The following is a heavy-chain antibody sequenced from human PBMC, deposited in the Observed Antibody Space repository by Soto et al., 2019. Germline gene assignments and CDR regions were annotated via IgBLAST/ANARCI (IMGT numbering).Heavy chain of an antibody. J-gene: IGHJ6*02. D-gene: IGHD2-15*01. CDR2: IIPIFGTA. V-gene: IGHV1-69*01. Sequence: QVQLVQSGAEVKKPGSSVKVSCKASGGTFSSYAISWVRQAPGQGLEWMGGIIPIFGTANYAQKFQGRVTITADESTSTAYMELSSLRSEDTAVYYCARDTPPLGYCSGGSCFSRDIGQYYYYGMDVWGQGTTVTVSS. CDR3: ARDTPPLGYCSGGSCFSRDIGQYYYYGMDV. CDR1: GGTFSSYA.